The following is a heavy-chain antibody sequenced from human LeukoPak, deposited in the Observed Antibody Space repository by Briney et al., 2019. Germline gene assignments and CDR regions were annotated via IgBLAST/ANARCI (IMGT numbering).Heavy chain of an antibody. D-gene: IGHD1-26*01. CDR3: ASLGATTIYYYGMDV. CDR2: INPNSGAT. J-gene: IGHJ6*02. Sequence: ASVKVSCKAYGYTFAGYYIHWVRQAPGQGLDWMGWINPNSGATNYAQKFQGRVTMTRDTSISTVYMELSRLRSDDTAVYYCASLGATTIYYYGMDVWGQGTTVTVSS. CDR1: GYTFAGYY. V-gene: IGHV1-2*02.